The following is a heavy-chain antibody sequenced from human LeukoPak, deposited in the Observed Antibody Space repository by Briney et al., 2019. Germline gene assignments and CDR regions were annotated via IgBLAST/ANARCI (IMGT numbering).Heavy chain of an antibody. CDR3: TTEYYYDSPGVFDY. CDR2: IWYDGSNK. V-gene: IGHV3-33*01. Sequence: PGGSLRLSCAASGFTFSSYGMHWVRQAPGKGLEWVAVIWYDGSNKYYADSVKGRFTISRDNSKNTLYLQMNSLKTEDTAVYYCTTEYYYDSPGVFDYWGQGTLVTVSS. CDR1: GFTFSSYG. J-gene: IGHJ4*02. D-gene: IGHD3-22*01.